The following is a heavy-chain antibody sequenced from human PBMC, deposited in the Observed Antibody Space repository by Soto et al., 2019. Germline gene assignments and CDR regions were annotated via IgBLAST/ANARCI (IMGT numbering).Heavy chain of an antibody. CDR1: GYTLTELS. V-gene: IGHV1-24*01. Sequence: ASVKVSCKVSGYTLTELSMHWVRQAPGKGLEWMGGFDPEDGETIYAQKFQGRVTMTEDTSTDTAYMELSSLRSEDTAVYYCAIIDSSGYYDNWFDPWGQGTTVTVSS. J-gene: IGHJ5*02. D-gene: IGHD3-22*01. CDR3: AIIDSSGYYDNWFDP. CDR2: FDPEDGET.